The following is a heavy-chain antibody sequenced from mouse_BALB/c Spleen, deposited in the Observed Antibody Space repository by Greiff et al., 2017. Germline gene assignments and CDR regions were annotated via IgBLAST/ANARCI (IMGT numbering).Heavy chain of an antibody. J-gene: IGHJ4*01. CDR3: ARDRGLRPYAMDY. Sequence: VMLVESGPGLVAPSQSLSITCTVSGFSLTSYGVHWVRQPPGKGLEWLGVIWAGGSTNYNSALMSRLSISKDNSKSQVFLKMNSLQTDDTAMYYCARDRGLRPYAMDYWGQGTSVTVSS. V-gene: IGHV2-9*02. D-gene: IGHD2-4*01. CDR1: GFSLTSYG. CDR2: IWAGGST.